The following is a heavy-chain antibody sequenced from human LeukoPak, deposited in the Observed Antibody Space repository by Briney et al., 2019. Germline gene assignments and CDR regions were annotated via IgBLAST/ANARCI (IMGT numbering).Heavy chain of an antibody. CDR3: AKSQRPYAIYGMDV. D-gene: IGHD2-2*01. Sequence: GGSLRLSCAASGFTFSSYAMSWVRQAPGKGLEWVSGISWNSGSIGYADSVKGRFTISRDNAKNSLYLQMNSLRAEDTALYYCAKSQRPYAIYGMDVWGQGTTVTVSS. CDR2: ISWNSGSI. V-gene: IGHV3-9*01. CDR1: GFTFSSYA. J-gene: IGHJ6*02.